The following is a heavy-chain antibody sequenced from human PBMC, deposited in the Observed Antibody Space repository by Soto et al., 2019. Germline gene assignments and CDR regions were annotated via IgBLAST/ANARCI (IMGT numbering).Heavy chain of an antibody. CDR3: ARYIAASGTYYFDY. CDR1: GDSISSGNW. D-gene: IGHD6-25*01. Sequence: QVQLQESGPGLVKPSGTLSLTCAVSGDSISSGNWWSWVRQPPGKGLEFIGEIHHSGSANYNPSLKSRVTMSVDKSKHQFSLNLGSVSAADTAVYYCARYIAASGTYYFDYWGLGTLVTVSS. CDR2: IHHSGSA. J-gene: IGHJ4*02. V-gene: IGHV4-4*02.